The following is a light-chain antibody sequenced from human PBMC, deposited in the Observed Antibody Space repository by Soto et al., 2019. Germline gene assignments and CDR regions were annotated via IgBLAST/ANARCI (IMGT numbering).Light chain of an antibody. CDR2: QDS. Sequence: SYELTQPPSVSVSPGQTASITCSGDKLGDKYACWYQQKPGQSPVLVSYQDSKRPSGIPERFSGSNSGNTATLTISGTQAMDEADYYCQAWDGSTVVFGGGTQLTVL. J-gene: IGLJ2*01. CDR1: KLGDKY. CDR3: QAWDGSTVV. V-gene: IGLV3-1*01.